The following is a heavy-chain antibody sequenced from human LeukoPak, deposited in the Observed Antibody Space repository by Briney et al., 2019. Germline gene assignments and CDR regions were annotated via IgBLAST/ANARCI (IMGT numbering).Heavy chain of an antibody. CDR2: ISPNSGGT. V-gene: IGHV1-2*02. Sequence: ASVKVSCKASGYTFTDYYVHWVRQAPGEGLEWMGWISPNSGGTNYAQKFQGRVTMTRDTSITTAYMELSGLRSDDTAVYHCARHGYCGNPRCYPDYYYIDVWGKGTKVTVSS. J-gene: IGHJ6*03. CDR1: GYTFTDYY. CDR3: ARHGYCGNPRCYPDYYYIDV. D-gene: IGHD2-2*03.